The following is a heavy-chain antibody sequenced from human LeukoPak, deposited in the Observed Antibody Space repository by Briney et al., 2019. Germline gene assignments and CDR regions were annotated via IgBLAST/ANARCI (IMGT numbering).Heavy chain of an antibody. V-gene: IGHV3-23*01. D-gene: IGHD2-15*01. CDR3: AKGTYCSGGSCYPSVYYYYYMDV. J-gene: IGHJ6*03. CDR2: ISGSGGST. Sequence: GGSLRLSCAASGFTFSSYAMSWVRQAPGKGLEWVSAISGSGGSTYYADSVKGRFTISRDNSKNTLYLQVNSLRADDTAVYYCAKGTYCSGGSCYPSVYYYYYMDVWGKGTTVTVSS. CDR1: GFTFSSYA.